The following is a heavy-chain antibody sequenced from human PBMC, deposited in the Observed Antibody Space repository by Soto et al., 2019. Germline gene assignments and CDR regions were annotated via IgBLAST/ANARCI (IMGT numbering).Heavy chain of an antibody. D-gene: IGHD4-17*01. CDR1: GFTFSSYS. CDR3: ARVVEDYGAYYYMDV. J-gene: IGHJ6*03. Sequence: GGSLRLSCAASGFTFSSYSMNWVRQAPGKGLEWVSSISSSSSYIYYADSVKGRFTISRDNAKNSLYLQMNSLRAEDTAVYYCARVVEDYGAYYYMDVWGKGTTVTVSS. CDR2: ISSSSSYI. V-gene: IGHV3-21*01.